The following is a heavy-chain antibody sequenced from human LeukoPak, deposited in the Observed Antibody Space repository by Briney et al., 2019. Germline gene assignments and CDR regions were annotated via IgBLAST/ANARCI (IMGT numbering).Heavy chain of an antibody. J-gene: IGHJ4*02. Sequence: SETLSLTCAVYGGSFSGYYWSWIRQPPGKGLEWIGEINHSGSTNYNPSLKSRVTISVDTSKNQFSLKLSSVTAADTAVYYCARGWNYYDSSALTFDYWGQGTLVSVSS. CDR2: INHSGST. CDR3: ARGWNYYDSSALTFDY. D-gene: IGHD3-22*01. V-gene: IGHV4-34*01. CDR1: GGSFSGYY.